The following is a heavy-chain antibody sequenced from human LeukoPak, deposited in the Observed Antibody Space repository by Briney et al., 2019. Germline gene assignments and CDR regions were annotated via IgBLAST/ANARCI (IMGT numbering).Heavy chain of an antibody. CDR3: ARRGYCSSTSCYEYWFDP. V-gene: IGHV4-39*01. J-gene: IGHJ5*02. CDR1: GGSISSSSYY. Sequence: SETLSLTCTVSGGSISSSSYYWGWIRQPPGKGLEWIGIIYYSGSTCYNPSLKSRLTISVDTSKNQFSLKLSSVTATDTAVYYCARRGYCSSTSCYEYWFDPWCQGTLVTVSS. CDR2: IYYSGST. D-gene: IGHD2-2*01.